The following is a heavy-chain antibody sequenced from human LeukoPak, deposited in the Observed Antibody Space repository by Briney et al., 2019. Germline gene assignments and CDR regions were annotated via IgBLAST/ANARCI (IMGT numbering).Heavy chain of an antibody. V-gene: IGHV3-9*01. Sequence: PGRSLRLSCAASGFTFDDYAMHWVRQAPGKGLEWVSGISWNSGSIGYADSVKGRFTISRDNSKNTLYLQMNSLRAEDTAVYYCAKVVNSHDYGDYADLPDWGQGTLVTVSS. J-gene: IGHJ4*02. CDR2: ISWNSGSI. CDR1: GFTFDDYA. CDR3: AKVVNSHDYGDYADLPD. D-gene: IGHD4-17*01.